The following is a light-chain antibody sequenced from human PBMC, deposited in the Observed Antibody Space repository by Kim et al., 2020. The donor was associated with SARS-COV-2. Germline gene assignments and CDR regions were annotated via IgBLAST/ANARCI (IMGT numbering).Light chain of an antibody. CDR2: EAS. CDR1: QSISHW. V-gene: IGKV1-5*03. J-gene: IGKJ1*01. CDR3: QQFDTYST. Sequence: SASVGDRVTITCRASQSISHWLAWYQQKPGHAPKLLIYEASNLESGVLSRFSGSGSGTDFTLTISSLQPDDFATYYCQQFDTYSTFGQGTKVDIK.